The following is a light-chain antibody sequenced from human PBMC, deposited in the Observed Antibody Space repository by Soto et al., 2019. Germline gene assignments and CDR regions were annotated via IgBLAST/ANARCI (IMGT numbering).Light chain of an antibody. V-gene: IGLV2-14*01. CDR3: SSYTSRSHVV. Sequence: QSVLSQPASVSGSPGQSITISCTGTSSDVGGYNYVSWYQQHPGKAPKLMIYEVGNRPSGVSNRFSGSKYGNTAALTISGLQAEDEADYYCSSYTSRSHVVFGGGTKVTVL. J-gene: IGLJ2*01. CDR1: SSDVGGYNY. CDR2: EVG.